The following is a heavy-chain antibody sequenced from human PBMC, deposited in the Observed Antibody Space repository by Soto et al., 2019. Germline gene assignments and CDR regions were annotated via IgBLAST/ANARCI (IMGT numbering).Heavy chain of an antibody. CDR2: IYSGGST. CDR3: GRVRPSTIATGPPPLDY. J-gene: IGHJ4*02. V-gene: IGHV3-66*01. CDR1: GFTVSSNY. Sequence: PGGSLRLSCAASGFTVSSNYMSWVRQAPGKGLEWVSVIYSGGSTYYADSVKGRFTISRDNSKNTLYLQMNSLRAEDTAVYYCGRVRPSTIATGPPPLDYWAQGTLVPVS. D-gene: IGHD6-13*01.